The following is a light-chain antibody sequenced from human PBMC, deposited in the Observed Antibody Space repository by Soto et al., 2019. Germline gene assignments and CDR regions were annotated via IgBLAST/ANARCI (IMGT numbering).Light chain of an antibody. CDR2: DVS. CDR1: SGDVGGYNY. Sequence: QSALTQPASVSGSPGQSITISCTGTSGDVGGYNYVSWYQQHPGKAPKLMIYDVSNRPSGVSNRFSGSKSGNTASLTISGLQAEDEADYYCSSYTSSSTEHVVFGGGTKLTVL. V-gene: IGLV2-14*01. J-gene: IGLJ2*01. CDR3: SSYTSSSTEHVV.